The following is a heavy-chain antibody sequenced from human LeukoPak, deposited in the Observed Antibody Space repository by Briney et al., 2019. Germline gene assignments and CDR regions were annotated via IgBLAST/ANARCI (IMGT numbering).Heavy chain of an antibody. J-gene: IGHJ4*02. D-gene: IGHD3-22*01. Sequence: PSQTLSLTCAVSGGSISIGGYSWSWIRQPPGKGLEWIGYIYHSGSTYYNLSLKSRVTISVDRSKNQFSLKLSSVTAADTAVYYCARAKYYYDSSGYSALPFDYWGQGTLVTASS. CDR2: IYHSGST. CDR1: GGSISIGGYS. V-gene: IGHV4-30-2*01. CDR3: ARAKYYYDSSGYSALPFDY.